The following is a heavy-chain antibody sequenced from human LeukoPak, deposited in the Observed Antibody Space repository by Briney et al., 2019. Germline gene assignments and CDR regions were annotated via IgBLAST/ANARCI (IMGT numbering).Heavy chain of an antibody. Sequence: ASVKVSCKASGYTFTRYYIHWVRQAPGQGLEWMGIINPSGGSTSYAQKFQGRVTMTWDMSTSTVYMELSSLRSEDTAVYYCATPRRLYSSGWQTFDYWGQGTLVTVSS. D-gene: IGHD6-19*01. CDR2: INPSGGST. V-gene: IGHV1-46*01. CDR3: ATPRRLYSSGWQTFDY. J-gene: IGHJ4*02. CDR1: GYTFTRYY.